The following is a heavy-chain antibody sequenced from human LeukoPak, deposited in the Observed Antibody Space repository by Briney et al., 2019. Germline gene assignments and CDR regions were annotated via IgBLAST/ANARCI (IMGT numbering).Heavy chain of an antibody. V-gene: IGHV4-4*07. Sequence: SETLSLTCTVSGGSISSYYWSWIRQPAGKGLEWIGRVYTSGSTNYNPSLKSRVTMSIDTSKNQFSLEVSSVTAADTAVYYCARAPGYCSTTSCEYYYYMDVWGKGTTVTVSS. CDR2: VYTSGST. CDR3: ARAPGYCSTTSCEYYYYMDV. D-gene: IGHD2-2*01. CDR1: GGSISSYY. J-gene: IGHJ6*03.